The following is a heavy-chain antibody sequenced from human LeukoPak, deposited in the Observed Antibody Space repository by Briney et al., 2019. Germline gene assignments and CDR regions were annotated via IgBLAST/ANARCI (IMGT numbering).Heavy chain of an antibody. CDR1: GITFRSHG. Sequence: HPGGSLRLSRAASGITFRSHGMHWVRQAPGKGLEWVAFIWYDGSNKYYTDSVKGRFTISRDNSKNTLYLQMNSLRAEDTAVYYCAGDRATSYFDYWGQGALVTISS. CDR3: AGDRATSYFDY. J-gene: IGHJ4*02. CDR2: IWYDGSNK. D-gene: IGHD1-26*01. V-gene: IGHV3-33*01.